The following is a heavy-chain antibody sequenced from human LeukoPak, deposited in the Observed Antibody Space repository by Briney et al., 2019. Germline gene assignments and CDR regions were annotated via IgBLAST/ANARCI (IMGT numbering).Heavy chain of an antibody. CDR1: RFTFSSYG. CDR3: AKKGLTVTTYYFDY. CDR2: ISGSGGST. J-gene: IGHJ4*02. Sequence: GGALRLSCAASRFTFSSYGMNWVRQAPGKGLEWVSAISGSGGSTYYADSVKGRFTISRDNSKNTLYLQMNSLRAEDTAVYYCAKKGLTVTTYYFDYWGQGTLVTVSS. D-gene: IGHD4-17*01. V-gene: IGHV3-23*01.